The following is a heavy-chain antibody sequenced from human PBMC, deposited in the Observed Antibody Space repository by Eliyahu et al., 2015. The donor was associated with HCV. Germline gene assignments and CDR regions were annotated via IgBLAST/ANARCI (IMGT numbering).Heavy chain of an antibody. V-gene: IGHV4-59*01. J-gene: IGHJ4*02. D-gene: IGHD1-26*01. CDR2: ISYTGST. CDR1: GGSISSYY. Sequence: FETLSLTCTVSGGSISSYYWSWIRQPPGMGLEWIGYISYTGSTNYNPSLKSRVTISLDTSKNQFSLKLSSVTAADTAVYYCARHGANGGSYGRPFDYWGQGTLVTVSS. CDR3: ARHGANGGSYGRPFDY.